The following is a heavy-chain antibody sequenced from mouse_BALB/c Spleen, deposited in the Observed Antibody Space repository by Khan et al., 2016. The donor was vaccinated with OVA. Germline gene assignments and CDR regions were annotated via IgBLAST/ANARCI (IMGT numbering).Heavy chain of an antibody. CDR3: ARGTDCYSFYAMDY. Sequence: QVQLQQSGAELVRPGTSVKISCKASGYTFTNYWLSWIKQRPGHGLEWIGDIYPGGDYTNYNEKFKGKATLTADTSSSTAYMQLSSLTSEDSPVYFCARGTDCYSFYAMDYWGQGTSVTV. J-gene: IGHJ4*01. V-gene: IGHV1-63*02. D-gene: IGHD2-3*01. CDR1: GYTFTNYW. CDR2: IYPGGDYT.